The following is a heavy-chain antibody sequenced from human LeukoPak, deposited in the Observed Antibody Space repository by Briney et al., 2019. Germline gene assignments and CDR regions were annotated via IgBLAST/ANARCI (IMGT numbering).Heavy chain of an antibody. D-gene: IGHD1-14*01. CDR3: AXXXXGPEY. CDR2: ISSSSSTX. J-gene: IGHJ4*02. V-gene: IGHV3-48*04. Sequence: GGSLRLSCTASGFTFSSYSMNWVRQAPGKGLEWVSYISSSSSTXXXADSVKGRFTISRDNAKNSLYLQMNSLRAEDTAVYYCAXXXXGPEYWGQGTLVTVSS. CDR1: GFTFSSYS.